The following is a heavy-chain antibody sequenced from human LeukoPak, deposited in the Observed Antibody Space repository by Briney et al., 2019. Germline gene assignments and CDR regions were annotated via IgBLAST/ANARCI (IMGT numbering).Heavy chain of an antibody. J-gene: IGHJ4*02. Sequence: GRSLRLSCAASGFTFSSYGMHWVRKAPGKGLEWVAIISYDGSNKYYADSVKGRFTISRDNTKNTLYLQMNSLRAEDTAVYYCAKDPQPIRVRYYFDYWGQGTLVTVPS. V-gene: IGHV3-30*18. D-gene: IGHD2-2*01. CDR2: ISYDGSNK. CDR1: GFTFSSYG. CDR3: AKDPQPIRVRYYFDY.